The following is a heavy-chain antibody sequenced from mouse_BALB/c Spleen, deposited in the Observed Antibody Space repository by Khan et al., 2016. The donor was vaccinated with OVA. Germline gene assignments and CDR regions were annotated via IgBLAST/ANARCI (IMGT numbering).Heavy chain of an antibody. V-gene: IGHV5-6*01. Sequence: EVQLLESGGDVVKPGGSLKLSCAASGFTFSTYGMSWVRQTPDKRLEWVATVSTGGHYTYYPDTVKGRFTISRDNAKNTLYLQMSSLKSEDTAIFYCARLAYYYDSEGFAYWGQGTLVTVSA. CDR3: ARLAYYYDSEGFAY. D-gene: IGHD1-1*01. CDR1: GFTFSTYG. J-gene: IGHJ3*01. CDR2: VSTGGHYT.